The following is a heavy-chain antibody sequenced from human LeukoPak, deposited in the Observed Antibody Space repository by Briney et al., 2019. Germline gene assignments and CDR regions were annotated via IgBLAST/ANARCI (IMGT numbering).Heavy chain of an antibody. J-gene: IGHJ4*02. CDR2: IYYSGAT. D-gene: IGHD5-24*01. CDR3: ATLNTDGWYFDN. CDR1: GFTFSSYW. Sequence: PGGSLRLSCAASGFTFSSYWMHWVRQAPGKGLEWIGSIYYSGATNSNPSLKSRLTISVDTSKNQFSLKLGSVTAADAAVYYCATLNTDGWYFDNWGQGTLVTVSS. V-gene: IGHV4-39*01.